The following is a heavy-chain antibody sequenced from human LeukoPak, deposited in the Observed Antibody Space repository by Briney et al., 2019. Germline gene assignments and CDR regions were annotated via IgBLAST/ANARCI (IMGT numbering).Heavy chain of an antibody. D-gene: IGHD5-18*01. J-gene: IGHJ6*02. CDR2: INHSGST. CDR1: GGSFSGYY. V-gene: IGHV4-34*01. Sequence: SETLSLTCAVYGGSFSGYYWSWIRQPPGKGLEWIGEINHSGSTNYNPSLKSRVTISVDTSKNQFSLKLSSVTAADTAVYYCARERYSYASYYYYGMDVWGQGTTVTVPS. CDR3: ARERYSYASYYYYGMDV.